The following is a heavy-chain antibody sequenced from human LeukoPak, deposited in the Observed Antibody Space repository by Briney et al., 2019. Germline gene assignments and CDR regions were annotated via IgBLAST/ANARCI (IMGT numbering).Heavy chain of an antibody. J-gene: IGHJ4*02. CDR3: ARDCSSTSCFDY. D-gene: IGHD2-2*01. CDR2: IIISGSST. Sequence: GGSLRLSCAASGFTFSSYGMSWVRQAPGKGLEWVSTIIISGSSTYYADSVKGRFTISRDNSKNTLYLQMNSLRAEDTAVYYCARDCSSTSCFDYWGQGTLVTVSS. V-gene: IGHV3-23*01. CDR1: GFTFSSYG.